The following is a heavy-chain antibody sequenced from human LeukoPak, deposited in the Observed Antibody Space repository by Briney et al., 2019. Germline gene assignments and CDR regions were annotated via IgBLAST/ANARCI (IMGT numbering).Heavy chain of an antibody. CDR3: ARSHDIVVVVAADNWFDP. CDR1: GFTFNTYG. CDR2: ISGSGGAT. Sequence: GGTLRLSCAASGFTFNTYGMSWVRQAPGKGLEWVSGISGSGGATYYADSVKGRFTISRDNAKNSLYLQMNSLRAEDTAVYYCARSHDIVVVVAADNWFDPWGQGTLVTVSS. V-gene: IGHV3-21*01. D-gene: IGHD2-15*01. J-gene: IGHJ5*02.